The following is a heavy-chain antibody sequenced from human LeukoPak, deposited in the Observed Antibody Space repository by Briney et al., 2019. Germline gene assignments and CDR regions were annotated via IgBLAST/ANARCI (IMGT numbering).Heavy chain of an antibody. Sequence: PSETLSLTCTVSGGSISTISYFWTWIRQPAGKGLEWIGRIYPSGSTNYNPSLKSRVTISLDTSKNQFSLKLSSVTAADTAVYYCARISSRAAAGPLFDYWGQGTLVTVSS. CDR3: ARISSRAAAGPLFDY. CDR1: GGSISTISYF. V-gene: IGHV4-61*02. CDR2: IYPSGST. J-gene: IGHJ4*02. D-gene: IGHD6-13*01.